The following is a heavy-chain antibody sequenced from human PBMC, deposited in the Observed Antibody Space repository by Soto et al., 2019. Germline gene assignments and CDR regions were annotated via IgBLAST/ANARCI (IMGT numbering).Heavy chain of an antibody. CDR3: ARSWTTAAGWANWFDP. CDR2: IHYSGAT. CDR1: GGSISSDGYY. V-gene: IGHV4-31*03. J-gene: IGHJ5*02. D-gene: IGHD2-2*01. Sequence: QVQLQESGPGLVKPSQTLSLTCSVSGGSISSDGYYWSWIRQHPGKGLEWVGYIHYSGATYYNSSLDSRLTILVATSKYQFSLKLSSVTAADTAVYYWARSWTTAAGWANWFDPWGQGTLVIVSS.